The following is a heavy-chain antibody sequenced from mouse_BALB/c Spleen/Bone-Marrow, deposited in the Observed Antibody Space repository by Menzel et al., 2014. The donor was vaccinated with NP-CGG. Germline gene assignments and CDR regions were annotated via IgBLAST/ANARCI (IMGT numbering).Heavy chain of an antibody. D-gene: IGHD2-1*01. J-gene: IGHJ4*01. V-gene: IGHV1-7*01. CDR1: GYTFTSYW. Sequence: QVHLQQPGAELAKPGASVKMSCKASGYTFTSYWMYWIKQRPGQGLEWIGYINPSTGXTEYNQKFKDKATLTADKSSNRAYMQLSSLTSEDSAVYYCARKGYGNYHYYAMDYWGQGTSVTVSS. CDR3: ARKGYGNYHYYAMDY. CDR2: INPSTGXT.